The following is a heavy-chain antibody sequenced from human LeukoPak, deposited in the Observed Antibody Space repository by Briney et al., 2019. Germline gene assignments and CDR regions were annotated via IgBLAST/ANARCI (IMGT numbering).Heavy chain of an antibody. V-gene: IGHV4-31*03. J-gene: IGHJ3*02. CDR1: GGSISSSSYY. CDR3: ARDRRWLRFHGFDI. Sequence: SETLSLTCTVAGGSISSSSYYWGWIRQPPLKRLAWIGYIYYSGSTYYNPSLKSRVVISVDTSKNQFSLKLKSVTAADTAVYYCARDRRWLRFHGFDIWGQGTMVTVSS. D-gene: IGHD5-12*01. CDR2: IYYSGST.